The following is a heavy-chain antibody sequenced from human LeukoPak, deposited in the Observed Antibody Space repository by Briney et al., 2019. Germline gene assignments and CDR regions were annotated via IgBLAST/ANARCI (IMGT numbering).Heavy chain of an antibody. CDR1: GFTFSSSA. CDR3: GKLLFGVRYNWFDP. V-gene: IGHV3-23*01. J-gene: IGHJ5*02. CDR2: ISASGGST. D-gene: IGHD3-3*01. Sequence: PGGSLRLSCAVSGFTFSSSAMSWVRQVPGKGLEWVSGISASGGSTSYADSVRGRFTISRDNSKNTLYVQMNSLRDEDTAVYYCGKLLFGVRYNWFDPWGKGTLVTVSS.